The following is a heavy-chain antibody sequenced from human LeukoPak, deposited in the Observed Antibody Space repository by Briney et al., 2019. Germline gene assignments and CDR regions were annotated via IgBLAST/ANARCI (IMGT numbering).Heavy chain of an antibody. CDR1: GGSISSYY. D-gene: IGHD2-2*01. CDR2: IYTSGST. CDR3: ARGYCRSTSCEYFDY. Sequence: SDTLSVTCTVSGGSISSYYWSWMRQPPGKGLEWMGYIYTSGSTNYNPSLKSRVTISVDTSTSQCSLKLNSVTAADTDVYYCARGYCRSTSCEYFDYWGQGILVSVSS. V-gene: IGHV4-4*09. J-gene: IGHJ4*02.